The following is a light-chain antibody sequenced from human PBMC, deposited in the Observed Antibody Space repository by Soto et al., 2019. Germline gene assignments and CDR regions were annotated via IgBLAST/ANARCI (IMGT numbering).Light chain of an antibody. J-gene: IGLJ1*01. V-gene: IGLV1-44*01. CDR2: SNN. CDR1: SSNIGSNT. Sequence: QSVLTQPPSASGTPGQRVTISCSGSSSNIGSNTVNWYQQLPGTAPKLLIYSNNQRPSGVPDRFSGSKSGTSASLAITGLQAEDEADYYCQSYDSSLRVFGTGTKVTVL. CDR3: QSYDSSLRV.